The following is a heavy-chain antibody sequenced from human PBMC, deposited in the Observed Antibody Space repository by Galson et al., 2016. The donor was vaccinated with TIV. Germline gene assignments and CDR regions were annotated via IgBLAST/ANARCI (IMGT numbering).Heavy chain of an antibody. Sequence: SLRLSCAASGFTFSSYAMSWVRQAPGKGLEWVSGISGSGFSTFYADSVKGRFTISRDNSNNTLYLQMNSLRAENRAVYYCAKGPGIYPYHNSGVDVGGQGTTVTV. CDR3: AKGPGIYPYHNSGVDV. V-gene: IGHV3-23*01. CDR1: GFTFSSYA. D-gene: IGHD3-16*02. J-gene: IGHJ6*02. CDR2: ISGSGFST.